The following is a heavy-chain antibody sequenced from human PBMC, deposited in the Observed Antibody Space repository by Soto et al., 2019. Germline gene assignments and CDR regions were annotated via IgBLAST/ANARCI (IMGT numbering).Heavy chain of an antibody. V-gene: IGHV4-59*01. D-gene: IGHD4-17*01. CDR1: GGSISSYY. J-gene: IGHJ4*02. Sequence: QVQLQESGPGLVKPSETLSLTCTVSGGSISSYYWSWIRQPPGKGLEWIGYIYYSGSTNYNPSLKSRVTISVDTSKNQFALKLSSVTAADTAVYYCARGGALSLYGDYDYWGQGTLVTVSS. CDR2: IYYSGST. CDR3: ARGGALSLYGDYDY.